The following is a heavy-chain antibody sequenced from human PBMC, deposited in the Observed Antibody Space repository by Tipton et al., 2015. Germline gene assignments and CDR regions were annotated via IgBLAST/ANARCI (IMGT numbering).Heavy chain of an antibody. CDR2: IYHSGST. V-gene: IGHV4-59*12. Sequence: TLSLTCTVSGGAISSYYWSWIRQPPGKGLEWIGHIYHSGSTNYNPSLKSRVTMSVDTSKNQFSLQLSSVTAADTAVYYCAREGWNSDSSGCDYWGQGTLVTVSS. CDR1: GGAISSYY. D-gene: IGHD3-22*01. J-gene: IGHJ4*02. CDR3: AREGWNSDSSGCDY.